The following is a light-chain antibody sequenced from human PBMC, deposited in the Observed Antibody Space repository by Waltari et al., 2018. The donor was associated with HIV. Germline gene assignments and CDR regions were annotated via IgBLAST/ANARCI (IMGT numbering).Light chain of an antibody. CDR2: SAS. CDR3: QQYNTYPIT. CDR1: QDIGTF. V-gene: IGKV1-8*01. J-gene: IGKJ5*01. Sequence: AVRMTQSPPSFSASTGDRVTITCRASQDIGTFLAWYQQKPGNAPTLLVHSASTLQNGVPSRFDGNVSGTEFTLTISCLQSEDFGTYYCQQYNTYPITFGQGTRLDIK.